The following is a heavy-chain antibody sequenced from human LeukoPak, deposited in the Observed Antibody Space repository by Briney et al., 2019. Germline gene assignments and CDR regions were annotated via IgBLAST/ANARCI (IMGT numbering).Heavy chain of an antibody. J-gene: IGHJ6*02. CDR2: GYCNGRS. Sequence: NPSETLSLTCTVSGVSINNPNYCWSWVRQPPGKGLECVGYGYCNGRSYYNPSLRSRLTMTVDTSSNQFSLELSSVTAADTAVYYCARAGSSGPYCTIGSCYGMDVWGQGTTDTVSS. CDR1: GVSINNPNYC. CDR3: ARAGSSGPYCTIGSCYGMDV. D-gene: IGHD2-8*01. V-gene: IGHV4-30-4*08.